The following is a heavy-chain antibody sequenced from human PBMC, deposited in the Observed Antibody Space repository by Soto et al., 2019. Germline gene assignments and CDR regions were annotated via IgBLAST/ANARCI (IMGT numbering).Heavy chain of an antibody. J-gene: IGHJ4*02. V-gene: IGHV3-30*18. CDR3: AKDTYYYDRSGYYTYDH. Sequence: SLRLSCAASGFTFSSHGVHWVRQAPGKGLEWVASVSYDGSNKHYADSVKGRFSISRDNSRNTLDLQMNSLRAEDTAVYYCAKDTYYYDRSGYYTYDHWGQGTQVTVSS. CDR2: VSYDGSNK. D-gene: IGHD3-22*01. CDR1: GFTFSSHG.